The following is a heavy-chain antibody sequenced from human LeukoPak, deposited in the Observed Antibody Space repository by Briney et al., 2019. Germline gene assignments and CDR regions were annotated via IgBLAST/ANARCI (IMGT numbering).Heavy chain of an antibody. CDR2: FDPEDGET. D-gene: IGHD3-22*01. CDR3: ATRDYYDSSGYHPNGYMDV. CDR1: GYTLTELS. V-gene: IGHV1-24*01. J-gene: IGHJ6*03. Sequence: GASVKVSCKVSGYTLTELSMHWVRQAPGKGLEWMGGFDPEDGETIYAQKFQGRVTMTEDTSTDTAYMELSSLRSEDTAVYYCATRDYYDSSGYHPNGYMDVWGKGTTVTVSS.